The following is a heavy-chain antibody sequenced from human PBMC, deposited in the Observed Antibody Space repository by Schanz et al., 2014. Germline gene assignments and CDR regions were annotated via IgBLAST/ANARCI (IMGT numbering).Heavy chain of an antibody. CDR1: GFTFISYN. Sequence: EVRLVESGGGLVKPGGSLRLSCAASGFTFISYNMNWVRQAPGKGLEWVSSVSSSSTYIFYADSVKGRFTISRDDAKNSLYLQMNSLRAEDTAVYYCTRDAFGDSDYWGQGTLVTVSS. J-gene: IGHJ4*02. V-gene: IGHV3-21*01. CDR3: TRDAFGDSDY. D-gene: IGHD3-16*01. CDR2: VSSSSTYI.